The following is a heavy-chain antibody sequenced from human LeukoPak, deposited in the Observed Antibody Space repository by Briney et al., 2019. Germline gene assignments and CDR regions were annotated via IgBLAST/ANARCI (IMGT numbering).Heavy chain of an antibody. Sequence: SETLSLTCTVSRGSLRNNYWSWIRPPPGKGLEWIGYIYNNGNINYSPSLKSRLTMSVHTSKNQFSLNLSCVAAADAAVYYCATHVPHSAVAETDGFDIRGQGTMVTVSS. D-gene: IGHD6-19*01. CDR2: IYNNGNI. J-gene: IGHJ3*02. V-gene: IGHV4-59*08. CDR3: ATHVPHSAVAETDGFDI. CDR1: RGSLRNNY.